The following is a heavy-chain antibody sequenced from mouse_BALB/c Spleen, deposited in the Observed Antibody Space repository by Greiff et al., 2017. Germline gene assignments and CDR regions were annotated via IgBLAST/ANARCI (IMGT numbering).Heavy chain of an antibody. V-gene: IGHV1S130*01. J-gene: IGHJ4*01. CDR1: GYTFTSSW. CDR2: IHPNSGNT. CDR3: ARYRAMDY. Sequence: QVQLQQSGSVLVRPGASVKLSCKASGYTFTSSWMHWAKQRPGQGLEWIGEIHPNSGNTNYNEKFKGKATLTVDTSSSTAYVDLSSLTSEDSAVYYCARYRAMDYWGQGTSVTVSS.